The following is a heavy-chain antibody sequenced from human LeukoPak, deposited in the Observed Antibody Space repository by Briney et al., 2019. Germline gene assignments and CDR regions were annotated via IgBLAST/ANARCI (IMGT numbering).Heavy chain of an antibody. Sequence: GGSLRLSCAASGFTFSSYSMNWVRQAPGKGLEWVSYISSPSSTTYYADSVKGRFTISRDNAKSSLYLQMNSLRAEDTAVYYCARVHTVVTPFDSWGQGTLVTVSS. D-gene: IGHD4-23*01. CDR2: ISSPSSTT. V-gene: IGHV3-48*01. CDR3: ARVHTVVTPFDS. CDR1: GFTFSSYS. J-gene: IGHJ4*02.